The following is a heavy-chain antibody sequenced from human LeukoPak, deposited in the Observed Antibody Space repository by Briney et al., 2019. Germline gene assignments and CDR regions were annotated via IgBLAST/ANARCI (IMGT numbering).Heavy chain of an antibody. J-gene: IGHJ5*02. CDR2: INHSGST. CDR3: ARGKWLANWFDP. V-gene: IGHV4-34*01. D-gene: IGHD6-19*01. Sequence: KPSETLSLTCAVYGGSFSGYYWSWIRQPPGKGLEWIGEINHSGSTSYNPSLKSRVTISVDTSKNQFSLKLSSVTAADTAVYYCARGKWLANWFDPWGQGTLVTVSS. CDR1: GGSFSGYY.